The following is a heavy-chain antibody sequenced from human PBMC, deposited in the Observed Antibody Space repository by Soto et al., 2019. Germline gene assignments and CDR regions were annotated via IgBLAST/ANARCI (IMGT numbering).Heavy chain of an antibody. Sequence: PSETLSLTCTVSGGSISSGGYYWSWIRQHPGKGLEWIEYIYYSGSTYYNPSLKSRVTISVDTSKNQFSLKLSSVTAADTAVYYCARECDGDCHYGMDVWSQGTTVTVSS. CDR2: IYYSGST. CDR1: GGSISSGGYY. D-gene: IGHD2-21*02. J-gene: IGHJ6*02. V-gene: IGHV4-31*03. CDR3: ARECDGDCHYGMDV.